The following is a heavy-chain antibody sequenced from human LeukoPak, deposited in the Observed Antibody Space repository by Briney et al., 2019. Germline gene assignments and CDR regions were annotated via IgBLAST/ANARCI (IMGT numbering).Heavy chain of an antibody. CDR1: GDSLSSHY. Sequence: PSETLSLTCTDSGDSLSSHYWSWIRQPPGKGLEWIGYIYNSEITNYNPSLTSRVTISVDTSKTQLSLKLSSVTAADTAIYYCAREGVGSDYYSIGWFDPWGQGTLVTVAS. CDR3: AREGVGSDYYSIGWFDP. J-gene: IGHJ5*02. CDR2: IYNSEIT. V-gene: IGHV4-59*11. D-gene: IGHD3-22*01.